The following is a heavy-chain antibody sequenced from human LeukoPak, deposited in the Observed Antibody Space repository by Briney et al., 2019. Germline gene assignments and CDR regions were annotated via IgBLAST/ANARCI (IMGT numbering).Heavy chain of an antibody. V-gene: IGHV3-30*02. CDR2: IRYDGSNK. CDR1: GFTFSSYG. J-gene: IGHJ4*02. CDR3: AKGIDYYDSSGSILFDY. Sequence: GGSLRLSCAASGFTFSSYGMHWVHQAPGKGLEWVAFIRYDGSNKYYADSVKGRFTISRDNSKNTLYLQMNSLRAEDTAVYYCAKGIDYYDSSGSILFDYWGQGTLVTVSS. D-gene: IGHD3-22*01.